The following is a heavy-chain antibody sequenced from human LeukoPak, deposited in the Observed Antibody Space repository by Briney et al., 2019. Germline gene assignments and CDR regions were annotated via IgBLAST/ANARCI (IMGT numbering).Heavy chain of an antibody. D-gene: IGHD2-2*01. V-gene: IGHV4-34*01. J-gene: IGHJ4*02. CDR1: GGSFSGYY. Sequence: PETLSLTCAVYGGSFSGYYWSWIRQPPGKGLEWIGEINHSGSTNYNPSLKSRVTISVDTSKNQFSLKLSSVTAADTAVYYCARDPYFVVVPAAIETRDDYWGQGTLVTVSS. CDR3: ARDPYFVVVPAAIETRDDY. CDR2: INHSGST.